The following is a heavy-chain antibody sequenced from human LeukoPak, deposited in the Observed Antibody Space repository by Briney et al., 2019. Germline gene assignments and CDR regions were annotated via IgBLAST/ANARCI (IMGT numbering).Heavy chain of an antibody. CDR2: INQDESAK. J-gene: IGHJ6*04. V-gene: IGHV3-7*01. D-gene: IGHD3-10*02. CDR1: GFTFSSYW. Sequence: GGSLRLSCVASGFTFSSYWMSWVRQAPGKGLEWVANINQDESAKNYVDSVKGRFTISRDNAKNSLYLQMNSLRAEDTAVYYCAELGITMIGGVWGKGTTVTISS. CDR3: AELGITMIGGV.